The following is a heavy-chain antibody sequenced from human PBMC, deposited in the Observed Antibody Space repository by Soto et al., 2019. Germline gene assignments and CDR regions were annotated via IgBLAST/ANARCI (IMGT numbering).Heavy chain of an antibody. J-gene: IGHJ6*02. CDR2: ISGSGGST. Sequence: GALGPSGVASGFTFSSYAMSWVRQAPGKGLEWVSAISGSGGSTYYADSVKGRFTISRDNSKNTLYLQMHSLRAEDTAVYYCAKDAGMQPRGKYYGMDVWGQGTTVTVSS. CDR3: AKDAGMQPRGKYYGMDV. V-gene: IGHV3-23*01. D-gene: IGHD3-10*01. CDR1: GFTFSSYA.